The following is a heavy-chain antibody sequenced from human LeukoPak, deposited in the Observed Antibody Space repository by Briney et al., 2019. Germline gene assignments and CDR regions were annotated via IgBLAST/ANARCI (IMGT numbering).Heavy chain of an antibody. J-gene: IGHJ4*02. CDR1: GYTFTDYS. Sequence: GASVKVSCKASGYTFTDYSMHWVRQAPGQGLEWMGWINPNSVGTNYAQKFQGRVTMTRDTSISTAYMELSRLRSDDTAVYYCTRSGGMDYWGQGTLVTVSS. V-gene: IGHV1-2*02. D-gene: IGHD3-16*01. CDR3: TRSGGMDY. CDR2: INPNSVGT.